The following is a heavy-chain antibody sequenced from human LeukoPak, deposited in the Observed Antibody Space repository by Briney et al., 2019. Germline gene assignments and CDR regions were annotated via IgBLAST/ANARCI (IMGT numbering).Heavy chain of an antibody. V-gene: IGHV3-7*01. CDR2: IKQDGSEK. Sequence: GGSLRLSCAASGFSFSSHWMGWARQAPGKGLEWVANIKQDGSEKYYEGSVKGRFTISRDNAKNSLYLQMNSLRAEDATIYYCARVYSSGWNTFFDYWGQGTLVTVSS. J-gene: IGHJ4*02. CDR1: GFSFSSHW. CDR3: ARVYSSGWNTFFDY. D-gene: IGHD6-19*01.